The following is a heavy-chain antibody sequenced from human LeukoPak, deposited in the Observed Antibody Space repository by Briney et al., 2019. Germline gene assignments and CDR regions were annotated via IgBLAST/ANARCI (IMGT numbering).Heavy chain of an antibody. CDR3: ARGDAIVVVTAPFDY. V-gene: IGHV1-69*04. CDR2: IIPILGIA. J-gene: IGHJ4*02. D-gene: IGHD3-22*01. CDR1: GGTFSSYA. Sequence: SVKVSCKASGGTFSSYAVSWVRQAPGQGLEWMGRIIPILGIANYAQKFQGRVTITADKSTSTAYMELSSLRSEDTAVYYCARGDAIVVVTAPFDYWGQGTLVTVSS.